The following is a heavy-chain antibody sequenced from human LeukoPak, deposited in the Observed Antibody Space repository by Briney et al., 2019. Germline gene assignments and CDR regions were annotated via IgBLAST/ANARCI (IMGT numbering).Heavy chain of an antibody. J-gene: IGHJ4*02. D-gene: IGHD4-17*01. Sequence: PGGSLRLSCAASGFTFSSYAMHWVRQAPGKGLEWVTVILFDGSNKYYADSVKGRFTISRDNSKNTLSLQMNSLRAEDTAVYYCAREGYYGVDYWGQGTLVTVSS. CDR1: GFTFSSYA. CDR3: AREGYYGVDY. V-gene: IGHV3-30*04. CDR2: ILFDGSNK.